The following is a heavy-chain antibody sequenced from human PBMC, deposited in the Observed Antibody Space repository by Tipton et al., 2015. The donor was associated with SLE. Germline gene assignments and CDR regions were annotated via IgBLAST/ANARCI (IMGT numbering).Heavy chain of an antibody. CDR3: AGDHRGDFGNFDS. V-gene: IGHV4-39*07. CDR2: IYYSGST. CDR1: GGSISSSSYY. J-gene: IGHJ4*02. Sequence: TLSLTCTVSGGSISSSSYYWGWIRQPPGKGLEWIGSIYYSGSTYYNPSLKSRVTISVDTSKNQFSLKLSSVTAADTAVYYCAGDHRGDFGNFDSWGQGTLVTASS. D-gene: IGHD4-17*01.